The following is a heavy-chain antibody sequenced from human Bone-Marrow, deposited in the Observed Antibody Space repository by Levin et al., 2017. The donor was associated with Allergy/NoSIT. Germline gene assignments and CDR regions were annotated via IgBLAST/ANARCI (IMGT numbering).Heavy chain of an antibody. J-gene: IGHJ4*02. D-gene: IGHD6-13*01. Sequence: GESLKISCAASGFTFSSYWMHWVRQAPGKGLVWVSRINSDGSSTSYADSVKGRFTISRDNAKNTLYLQMNSLRAEDTAVYYCARASSSWYLQALDYWGQGTLVTVSS. CDR2: INSDGSST. CDR3: ARASSSWYLQALDY. V-gene: IGHV3-74*01. CDR1: GFTFSSYW.